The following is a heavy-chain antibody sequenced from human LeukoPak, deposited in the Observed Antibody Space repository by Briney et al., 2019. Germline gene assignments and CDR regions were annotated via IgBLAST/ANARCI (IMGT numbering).Heavy chain of an antibody. Sequence: GGSLRLSCAGSGFTFSNYAMSWVRQAPGQGLEWVSSVSDSNGSTYYADSVKGRFTISRDNSKNRLYLQMNSLRAEDTAVYYCAKPPHGQWLAFDYWGQGTLVTVSS. V-gene: IGHV3-23*01. D-gene: IGHD6-19*01. CDR2: VSDSNGST. CDR3: AKPPHGQWLAFDY. J-gene: IGHJ4*02. CDR1: GFTFSNYA.